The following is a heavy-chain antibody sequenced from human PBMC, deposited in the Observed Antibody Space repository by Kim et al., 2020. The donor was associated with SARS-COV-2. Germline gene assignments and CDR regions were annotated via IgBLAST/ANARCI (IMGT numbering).Heavy chain of an antibody. Sequence: YYTPSLKSRVTISVDTSKNQFSLKLSSVTAADTAVYYCARQGGYMYYFDYWGQGTLVTVSS. D-gene: IGHD5-12*01. CDR3: ARQGGYMYYFDY. V-gene: IGHV4-39*01. J-gene: IGHJ4*02.